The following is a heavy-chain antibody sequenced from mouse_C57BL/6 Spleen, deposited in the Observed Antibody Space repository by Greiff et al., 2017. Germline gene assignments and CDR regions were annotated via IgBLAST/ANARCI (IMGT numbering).Heavy chain of an antibody. CDR3: ARFSTTVVATGDY. J-gene: IGHJ4*01. V-gene: IGHV5-17*01. CDR1: GFPFRDYG. CDR2: ISSGSSTI. D-gene: IGHD1-1*01. Sequence: VKLVESVGGLVKPGGSLQLSCAASGFPFRDYGMHWVRQAPEKGLAWVAYISSGSSTIYYAATVKGRFTISRDNAKNTLFLQMTSLRSEDTAMYYCARFSTTVVATGDYWGQGTSVTVSS.